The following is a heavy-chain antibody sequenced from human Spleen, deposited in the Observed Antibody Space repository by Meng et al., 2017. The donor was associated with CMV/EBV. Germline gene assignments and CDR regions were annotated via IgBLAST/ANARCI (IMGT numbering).Heavy chain of an antibody. CDR2: IYYSGST. Sequence: TCTVSGGSISSGAYYWSWMRQHPGKGLEWIGYIYYSGSTYYKPSIKSRVTISVDTSKNKFSMKLSSVTAADTAVYYCARVAGFGSDYWGQGTLVTVSS. D-gene: IGHD3-16*01. CDR1: GGSISSGAYY. J-gene: IGHJ4*02. CDR3: ARVAGFGSDY. V-gene: IGHV4-31*03.